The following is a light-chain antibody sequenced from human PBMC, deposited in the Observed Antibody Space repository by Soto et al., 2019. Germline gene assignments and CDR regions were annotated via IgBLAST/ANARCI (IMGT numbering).Light chain of an antibody. J-gene: IGLJ2*01. CDR2: DVS. Sequence: QSVLTQPASVCGSPGQSITISCTGTSSDVGGYNYVSWYQQHPGKAPKLMIYDVSNRPSGVSNRFSGSKYGNTASLTISGLQAEDEADYYCSSYTSSSTLVFGGGTKLTVL. V-gene: IGLV2-14*01. CDR3: SSYTSSSTLV. CDR1: SSDVGGYNY.